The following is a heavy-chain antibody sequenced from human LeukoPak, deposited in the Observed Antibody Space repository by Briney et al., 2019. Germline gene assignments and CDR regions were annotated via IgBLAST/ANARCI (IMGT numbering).Heavy chain of an antibody. CDR3: ARFSQRDDAFDI. CDR1: GFTFSSYW. Sequence: GGSLRLSCAASGFTFSSYWMHWVRQAPGKGLVWVSRINSDGSSTSYADSVKGRFTISRDNAKNTLYLQMNSLRAEDTAVYYCARFSQRDDAFDIWGQGTMVTVSS. CDR2: INSDGSST. V-gene: IGHV3-74*01. J-gene: IGHJ3*02.